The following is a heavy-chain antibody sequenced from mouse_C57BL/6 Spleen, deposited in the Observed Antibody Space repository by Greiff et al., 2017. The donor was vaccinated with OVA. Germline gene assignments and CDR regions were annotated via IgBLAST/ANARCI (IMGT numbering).Heavy chain of an antibody. J-gene: IGHJ2*01. CDR1: GYTFTDYY. CDR2: INPYNGGT. CDR3: ARETTGTVFDY. Sequence: VQLQQSGPVLVKPGASVKMSCKASGYTFTDYYMNWVKQCHGKSLEWIGVINPYNGGTSYNQKFKGKATLTVDKSSSTAYMELNSLTSEDSAVYYCARETTGTVFDYWGQGTTLTVSS. D-gene: IGHD4-1*01. V-gene: IGHV1-19*01.